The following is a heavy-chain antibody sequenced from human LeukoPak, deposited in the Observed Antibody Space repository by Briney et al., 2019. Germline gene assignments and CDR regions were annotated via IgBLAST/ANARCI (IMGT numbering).Heavy chain of an antibody. CDR1: GGTFSSYA. J-gene: IGHJ4*02. Sequence: GASVKVSCKASGGTFSSYAISWVRQAPGQGLEWMGRINPNSGGTNYAQKFQGRVTMTRDTSISTAYMELSRLRSDDTAVYYCARAGYSSSWYYFDYWGQGTLVTVSS. D-gene: IGHD6-13*01. CDR3: ARAGYSSSWYYFDY. V-gene: IGHV1-2*06. CDR2: INPNSGGT.